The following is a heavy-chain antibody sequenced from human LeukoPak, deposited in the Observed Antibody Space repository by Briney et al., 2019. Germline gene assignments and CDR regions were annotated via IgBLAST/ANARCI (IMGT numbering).Heavy chain of an antibody. J-gene: IGHJ4*02. CDR2: ISSSGSTI. Sequence: PGGSLRLSCAASGFTFSDYYMSWIRQAPGKGPEWVSYISSSGSTIYYADSVKGRFTISRDNAKNSLYLQMNSLRAEDTAVYYCARDLRLSDFWSGYRIMGPFFDYWGQGTLVTVSS. CDR1: GFTFSDYY. V-gene: IGHV3-11*04. CDR3: ARDLRLSDFWSGYRIMGPFFDY. D-gene: IGHD3-3*01.